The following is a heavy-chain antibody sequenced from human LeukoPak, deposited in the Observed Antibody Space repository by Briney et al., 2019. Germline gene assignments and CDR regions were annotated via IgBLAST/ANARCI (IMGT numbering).Heavy chain of an antibody. CDR1: GGTFSSYA. CDR2: IIPIFGTA. Sequence: ASVKVSCKASGGTFSSYAISWVRQAPGQGLEWMGGIIPIFGTANYAQKFQGRVTITADESTSTAYMELSSLRSEDTAVYYCARGANGGRAFDIWGQGTMVTVSS. J-gene: IGHJ3*02. V-gene: IGHV1-69*13. D-gene: IGHD2-8*01. CDR3: ARGANGGRAFDI.